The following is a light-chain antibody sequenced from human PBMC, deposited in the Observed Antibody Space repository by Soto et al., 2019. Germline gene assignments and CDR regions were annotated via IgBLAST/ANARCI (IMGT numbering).Light chain of an antibody. CDR3: QHYGDSPWT. J-gene: IGKJ1*01. CDR2: GVS. V-gene: IGKV3-20*01. Sequence: ELVLTQSPVALSLSSGERATLSCRASQSVSSTLLTWYQQKPGQAPRLLIYGVSSRATGIPDRFSGSGSGTDFTLPISRVEPEDFAVYFCQHYGDSPWTFGQGSRVEIK. CDR1: QSVSSTL.